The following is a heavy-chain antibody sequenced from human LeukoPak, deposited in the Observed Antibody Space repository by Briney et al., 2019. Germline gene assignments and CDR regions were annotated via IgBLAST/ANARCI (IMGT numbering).Heavy chain of an antibody. CDR1: GGSISSGDYY. V-gene: IGHV4-30-4*08. Sequence: SQTLSLTCTVSGGSISSGDYYWSRIRQPPGKGLERIGYIYYSGSTYYNPSLKSRVTISVDTSKHPFSLKLSSVTAADTAGYYCARDKGRLQPWGQGTLVTVSS. J-gene: IGHJ5*02. CDR2: IYYSGST. D-gene: IGHD4-11*01. CDR3: ARDKGRLQP.